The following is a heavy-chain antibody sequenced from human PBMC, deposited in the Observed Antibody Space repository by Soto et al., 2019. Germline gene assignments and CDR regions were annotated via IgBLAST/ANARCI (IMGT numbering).Heavy chain of an antibody. CDR2: IYSTGAT. Sequence: GSLRLSCAVSGFTVSSDYMSWVRQAPGQGPEWISVIYSTGATYYADSVKGRFTISRDYSKSTLYLQMNSLRSEDTAVYYCVRHSGTYYNFRYWGQGALVTVS. CDR3: VRHSGTYYNFRY. J-gene: IGHJ4*02. V-gene: IGHV3-53*01. CDR1: GFTVSSDY. D-gene: IGHD1-26*01.